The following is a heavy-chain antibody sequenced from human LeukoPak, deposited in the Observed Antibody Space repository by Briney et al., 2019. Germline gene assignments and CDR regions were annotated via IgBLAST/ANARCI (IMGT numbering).Heavy chain of an antibody. D-gene: IGHD2-2*01. CDR1: GFTFDDYG. CDR2: INWNGGST. J-gene: IGHJ4*02. V-gene: IGHV3-20*04. CDR3: ARLGYCSSTSCYDD. Sequence: PGGCLRLSCAASGFTFDDYGMSWVRQAPGKGLEWVSGINWNGGSTGYADSVKGRFTISRDNAKNSLYLQMNSLRAEDTALYYCARLGYCSSTSCYDDWGQGALVTVSS.